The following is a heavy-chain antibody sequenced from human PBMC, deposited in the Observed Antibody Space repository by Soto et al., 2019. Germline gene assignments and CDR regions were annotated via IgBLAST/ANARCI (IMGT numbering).Heavy chain of an antibody. CDR1: GGSISSGGYY. D-gene: IGHD4-4*01. Sequence: QVQLQESGPGLVKPSQTLSLTCTVSGGSISSGGYYWSWIRQHPGKGLKWIRYIYYRGSTYYNPSLKSRVTISVDTAKNQFSLKLSSVTAADTAVYHCARDQAGETTVPQGWFDPWGQGTLVTVSS. CDR3: ARDQAGETTVPQGWFDP. V-gene: IGHV4-31*03. CDR2: IYYRGST. J-gene: IGHJ5*02.